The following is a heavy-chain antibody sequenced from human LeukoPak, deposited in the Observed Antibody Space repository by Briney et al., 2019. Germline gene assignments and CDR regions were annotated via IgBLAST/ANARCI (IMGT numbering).Heavy chain of an antibody. CDR1: GFTFPNYV. CDR3: ANEYSKGDV. D-gene: IGHD4-11*01. Sequence: GGSLGLSCAASGFTFPNYVMSWVRQAPGKGLEWVSAISGSGGNTYYADSVKGRFTISRDNSKNTLYLQMNSLRAEDAAVYYCANEYSKGDVWGQGTMVTVSS. V-gene: IGHV3-23*01. CDR2: ISGSGGNT. J-gene: IGHJ3*01.